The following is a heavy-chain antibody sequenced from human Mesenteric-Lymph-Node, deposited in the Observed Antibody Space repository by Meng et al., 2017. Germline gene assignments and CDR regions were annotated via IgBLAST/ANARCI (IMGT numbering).Heavy chain of an antibody. CDR1: GGSFNGYY. D-gene: IGHD1-1*01. V-gene: IGHV4-34*01. CDR3: GRDQGRQLINH. CDR2: INHSGDT. J-gene: IGHJ4*02. Sequence: QVQLQQWGVGLLKPSETLAPTCAVYGGSFNGYYWSWIRQPPGKGLEWIGEINHSGDTDYNSSLKSRVTISRDTSKNQFSLKLTSVTAADTAVYYCGRDQGRQLINHWGQGTLVTVSS.